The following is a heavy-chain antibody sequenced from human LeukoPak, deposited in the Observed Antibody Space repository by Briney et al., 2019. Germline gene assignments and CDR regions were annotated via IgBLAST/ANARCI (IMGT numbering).Heavy chain of an antibody. CDR1: GGSIRSYY. D-gene: IGHD5-12*01. V-gene: IGHV4-59*12. Sequence: SETLSLTCTVSGGSIRSYYWSWNRQPAGKGLEWIGRMYSSGDTNYSSEDTNYNPSLKSRVTMSVDTSKNQVSLKLNSVTAADTAVYYCARGDGYSGYGLEYWGQGTLVTVSS. J-gene: IGHJ4*02. CDR3: ARGDGYSGYGLEY. CDR2: MYSSGDT.